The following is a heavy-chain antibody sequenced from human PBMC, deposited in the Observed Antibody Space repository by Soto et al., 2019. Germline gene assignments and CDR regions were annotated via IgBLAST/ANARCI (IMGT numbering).Heavy chain of an antibody. Sequence: EVQLLESGGGLVQPGGSLRLSCAASGFPFSSYAMSWVRQAPGKGLEWLSGISGTGISTYYADSVKGRFTSSRDNSKNTLYLQMSSLRSEDTAVYYCAKKLGALDYWGQGSLVTVFS. CDR2: ISGTGIST. CDR1: GFPFSSYA. CDR3: AKKLGALDY. J-gene: IGHJ4*02. V-gene: IGHV3-23*01. D-gene: IGHD7-27*01.